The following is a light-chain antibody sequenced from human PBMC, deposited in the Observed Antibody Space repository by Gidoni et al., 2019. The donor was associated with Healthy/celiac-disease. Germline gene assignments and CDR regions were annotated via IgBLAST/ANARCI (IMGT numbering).Light chain of an antibody. CDR3: QQRSNWHT. J-gene: IGKJ4*01. CDR2: DAS. V-gene: IGKV3-11*01. CDR1: QSVSSY. Sequence: EIVFTQSPATLSLSPGERATLSCRASQSVSSYLAWYQQKPGQAPRLLIYDASNRATGIPARFSGSGSGTDFTLTISSLEPEDFAVYYCQQRSNWHTFGGXTKVEIK.